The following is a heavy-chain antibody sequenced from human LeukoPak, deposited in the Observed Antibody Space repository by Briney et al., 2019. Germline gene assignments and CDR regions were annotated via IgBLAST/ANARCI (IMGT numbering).Heavy chain of an antibody. CDR1: GGSISSYY. CDR3: ARDGYDILTGYYKGSYYYYYMDV. D-gene: IGHD3-9*01. V-gene: IGHV4-59*01. Sequence: SETLSLTCTVSGGSISSYYWSWIRQPPGKGLEWIGYIYYSGSTNYNPSLKSRVTISVDTSKNQVPLKLRSVTAADTAVYYCARDGYDILTGYYKGSYYYYYMDVWGKGTTVTVSS. CDR2: IYYSGST. J-gene: IGHJ6*03.